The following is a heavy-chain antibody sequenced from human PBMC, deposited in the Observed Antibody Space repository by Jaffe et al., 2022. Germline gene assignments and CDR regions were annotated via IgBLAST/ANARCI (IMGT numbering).Heavy chain of an antibody. CDR1: GGSISSGSYY. CDR2: IYTSGST. V-gene: IGHV4-61*02. Sequence: QVQLQESGPGLVKPSQTLSLTCTVSGGSISSGSYYWSWIRQPAGKGLEWIGRIYTSGSTNYNPSLKSRVTISVDTSKNQFSLKLSSVTAADTAVYYCARGTVEGAFDIWGQGTMVTVSS. CDR3: ARGTVEGAFDI. J-gene: IGHJ3*02.